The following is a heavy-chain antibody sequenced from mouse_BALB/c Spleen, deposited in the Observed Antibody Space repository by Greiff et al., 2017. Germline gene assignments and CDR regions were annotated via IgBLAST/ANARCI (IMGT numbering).Heavy chain of an antibody. D-gene: IGHD1-1*01. V-gene: IGHV5-17*02. CDR2: ISSGSSTI. CDR3: ATYYGSSYPYAMDY. CDR1: GFTFSSFG. J-gene: IGHJ4*01. Sequence: EVQVVESGGGLVQPGGSRKLSCAASGFTFSSFGMHWVRQAPEKGLEWVAYISSGSSTIYYADTVKGRFTIARDNPKNTRFLQMTSLRSEDTAMYYCATYYGSSYPYAMDYWGQGTSVTVSS.